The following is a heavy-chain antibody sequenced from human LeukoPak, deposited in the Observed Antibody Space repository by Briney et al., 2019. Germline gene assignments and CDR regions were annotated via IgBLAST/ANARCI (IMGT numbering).Heavy chain of an antibody. D-gene: IGHD4-17*01. Sequence: GSLRLSCAASGFTFSSCSMNWVRQAPGKGLEWVSSITGSSSYVSYADSVKGRFTISRDNAKNSRYLQMNSLRAEDTAVYYCARDDLWGVTTVHWGQGTLVTVSS. CDR2: ITGSSSYV. CDR1: GFTFSSCS. CDR3: ARDDLWGVTTVH. J-gene: IGHJ4*02. V-gene: IGHV3-21*01.